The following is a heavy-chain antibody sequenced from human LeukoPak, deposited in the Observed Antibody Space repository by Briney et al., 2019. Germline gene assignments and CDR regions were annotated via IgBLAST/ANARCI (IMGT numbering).Heavy chain of an antibody. CDR1: GGTFSSYA. Sequence: AASVKVSCTASGGTFSSYAISWVRQAPGQGLEWMGGIIPIFGTANYAQKFQGRVTITADESTSTAYMELSSLRSEDTAVYYCARDMDSSGYYYSAFDIWGQGTMVTVSS. V-gene: IGHV1-69*13. J-gene: IGHJ3*02. D-gene: IGHD3-22*01. CDR2: IIPIFGTA. CDR3: ARDMDSSGYYYSAFDI.